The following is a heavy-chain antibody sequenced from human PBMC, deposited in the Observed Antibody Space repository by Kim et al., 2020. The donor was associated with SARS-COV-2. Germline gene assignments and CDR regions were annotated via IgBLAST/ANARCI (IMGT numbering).Heavy chain of an antibody. CDR2: INQDRSGK. V-gene: IGHV3-7*03. Sequence: GGSLRLSCAASGFTFNNYGMSWVRQAPGKGLEWVSNINQDRSGKYYVDSVKGRFTISRDNTKNSLYLQMNSLRVDDTAVYFCAREGEYTSAWYGIDSWGQGTLVTVSS. CDR1: GFTFNNYG. J-gene: IGHJ4*02. D-gene: IGHD6-13*01. CDR3: AREGEYTSAWYGIDS.